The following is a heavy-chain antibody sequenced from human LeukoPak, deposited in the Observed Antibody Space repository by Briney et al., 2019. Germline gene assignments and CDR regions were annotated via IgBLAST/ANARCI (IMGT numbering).Heavy chain of an antibody. V-gene: IGHV3-73*01. D-gene: IGHD3-16*01. CDR3: TRDGGDY. CDR1: GFTFSGSA. Sequence: PGGSLRLSCAASGFTFSGSALHWVRQASGKGLEWVGRIRSTANGYATAYAASVKGRFTISRDDSKNTAYLQMNSLKTEDTAVYYCTRDGGDYWGQGTLVTVSS. CDR2: IRSTANGYAT. J-gene: IGHJ4*02.